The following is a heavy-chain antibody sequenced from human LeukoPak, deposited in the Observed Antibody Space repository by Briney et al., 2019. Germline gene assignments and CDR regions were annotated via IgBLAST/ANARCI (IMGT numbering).Heavy chain of an antibody. CDR3: VKDRGGTYYFDF. CDR2: IRYDGSTK. D-gene: IGHD1-26*01. Sequence: GGSLILSCAASGFTFSSSGMNLVRQAPGKGLEWVTFIRYDGSTKSYADSVKGRFTISRDNSKNTLYLQMNSLRAEDTAVYYCVKDRGGTYYFDFWGQGTPVTVSS. J-gene: IGHJ4*02. V-gene: IGHV3-30*02. CDR1: GFTFSSSG.